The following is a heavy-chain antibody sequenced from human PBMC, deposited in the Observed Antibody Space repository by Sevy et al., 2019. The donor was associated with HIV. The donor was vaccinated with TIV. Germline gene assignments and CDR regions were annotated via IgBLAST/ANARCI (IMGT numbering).Heavy chain of an antibody. CDR3: VRDFRASDY. V-gene: IGHV3-74*01. J-gene: IGHJ4*02. CDR2: TSGDGTFT. Sequence: GGSLRLSCAASGFTFSNYWIHWVRQAPGKGLVWLSRTSGDGTFTNYADSVKGRFTISRDNAKNTLYLQMHSLRAEDTAVYYCVRDFRASDYWGQGTLVTVSS. CDR1: GFTFSNYW.